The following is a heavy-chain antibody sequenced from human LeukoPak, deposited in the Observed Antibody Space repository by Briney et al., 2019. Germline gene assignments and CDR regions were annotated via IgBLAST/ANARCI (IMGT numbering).Heavy chain of an antibody. CDR3: ARSWELDI. Sequence: GGSLRLSCAASGFTFSSYSMNWVRQAPGKGLEWVSSISSRSSTIYYADSVKGRFTISRDNAKNSLYLQMNSLRAEDTAVYYCARSWELDIWGQGTMVTVSS. CDR1: GFTFSSYS. D-gene: IGHD1-26*01. V-gene: IGHV3-48*01. J-gene: IGHJ3*02. CDR2: ISSRSSTI.